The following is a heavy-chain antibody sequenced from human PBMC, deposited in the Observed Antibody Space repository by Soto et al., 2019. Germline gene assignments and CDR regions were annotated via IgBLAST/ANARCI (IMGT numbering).Heavy chain of an antibody. V-gene: IGHV4-59*08. CDR2: IYYSGST. CDR1: GGSISSYD. CDR3: ARHRSYDILTGYYSYYFDY. Sequence: SETLSLTSTVSGGSISSYDWSWIRQPPGKGLEWIGYIYYSGSTNYNPSLKSRVTISVDTSKNQFSLKLSSVTAADTAVYYCARHRSYDILTGYYSYYFDYWGQGTLVTVSS. J-gene: IGHJ4*02. D-gene: IGHD3-9*01.